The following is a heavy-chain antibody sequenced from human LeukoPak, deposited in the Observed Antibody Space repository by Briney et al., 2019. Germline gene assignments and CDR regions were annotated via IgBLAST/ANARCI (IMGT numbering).Heavy chain of an antibody. Sequence: ASVKVSCKASGYTFTSYAMHWVRQAPGQRLEWMGWINAGNGNTKYSQKFQGRVTMTTDTSTSTAYMELRSLRSDDTAVYYCARDNVVLVPAVAPHYWGQGTLVTVSS. CDR1: GYTFTSYA. V-gene: IGHV1-3*01. J-gene: IGHJ4*02. CDR2: INAGNGNT. D-gene: IGHD2-2*01. CDR3: ARDNVVLVPAVAPHY.